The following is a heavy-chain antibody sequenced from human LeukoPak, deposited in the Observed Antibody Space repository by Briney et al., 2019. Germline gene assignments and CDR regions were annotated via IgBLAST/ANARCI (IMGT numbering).Heavy chain of an antibody. J-gene: IGHJ4*02. Sequence: GGSLRLSCAASGFTFSSYWMSWVRQAPGKGLEWVANIKQDGSEKYYVDSVKGRFTISRDNAKNSLYLQMNSLRAEDTAVYYCARSGYYYDSSGYNLLDYRGQGTLVTVSS. CDR1: GFTFSSYW. V-gene: IGHV3-7*01. CDR3: ARSGYYYDSSGYNLLDY. D-gene: IGHD3-22*01. CDR2: IKQDGSEK.